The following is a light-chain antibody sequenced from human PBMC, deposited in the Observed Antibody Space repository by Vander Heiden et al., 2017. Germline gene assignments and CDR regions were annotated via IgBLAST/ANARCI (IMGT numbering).Light chain of an antibody. CDR1: QSISSS. V-gene: IGKV1-39*01. Sequence: DIQMTQPPSSLSASVGDRITITCRASQSISSSFNWYQQKPGKAPKLLIYAASSLQSGVPSRFSGSGSGTDFALTISSLQPEDFATYYCQQSYSIPYSFGQGTKLEIK. CDR2: AAS. J-gene: IGKJ2*03. CDR3: QQSYSIPYS.